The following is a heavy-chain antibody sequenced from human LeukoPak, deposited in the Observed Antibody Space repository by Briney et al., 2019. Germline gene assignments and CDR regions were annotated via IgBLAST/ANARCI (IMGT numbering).Heavy chain of an antibody. D-gene: IGHD6-19*01. CDR3: TRDRGQWRVVY. Sequence: PSETLSLTCTGSGDSISTSGYYWGWIRQPPGKGLEYFASIDSSGNVYYNPSLRSRVSISVDTSKNQFSLKLSSVTAADTAVYYCTRDRGQWRVVYWGQRTLVTVSS. CDR1: GDSISTSGYY. J-gene: IGHJ4*02. CDR2: IDSSGNV. V-gene: IGHV4-39*07.